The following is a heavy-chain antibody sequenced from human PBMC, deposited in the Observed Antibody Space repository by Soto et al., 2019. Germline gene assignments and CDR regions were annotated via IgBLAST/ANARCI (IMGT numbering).Heavy chain of an antibody. J-gene: IGHJ6*02. CDR1: GGSFSGYY. CDR3: ARGGSYDFWSGYYIPYYYGMDV. D-gene: IGHD3-3*01. V-gene: IGHV4-34*01. CDR2: INHSGST. Sequence: QVQLQQWGAGLLKPSETLSLTCAVYGGSFSGYYWSWIRQPPGKGLEWIGEINHSGSTNYNPSLKSRVTISVDTSKNKFSLKLSSVTAADSAVYYCARGGSYDFWSGYYIPYYYGMDVWGQGTTVTVSS.